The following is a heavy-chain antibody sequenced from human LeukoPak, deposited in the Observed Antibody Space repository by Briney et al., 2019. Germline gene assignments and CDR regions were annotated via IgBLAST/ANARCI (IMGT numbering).Heavy chain of an antibody. J-gene: IGHJ3*01. Sequence: GGSLRLSCAASGIIFSDFGMHWVRQAPGKWLEWMAIIWYDGSNKYYADSVKGRFTISRDNSQNTMYLQMNSLRAEDSAVYYCAKATCSGASCFSNSRDAFDVWGQGTMVTVSS. CDR1: GIIFSDFG. CDR2: IWYDGSNK. V-gene: IGHV3-33*06. D-gene: IGHD2-15*01. CDR3: AKATCSGASCFSNSRDAFDV.